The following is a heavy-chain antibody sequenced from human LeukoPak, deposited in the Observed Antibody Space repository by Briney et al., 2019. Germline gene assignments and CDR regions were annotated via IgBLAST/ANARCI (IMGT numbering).Heavy chain of an antibody. J-gene: IGHJ6*02. CDR1: GYTFTSYG. CDR2: ISAYNGNT. V-gene: IGHV1-18*01. D-gene: IGHD2-2*01. Sequence: ASVKVSCKASGYTFTSYGISWVRQAPGQGLEWMGWISAYNGNTNYTQKLQGRVTMTTDTSTSTAYMELRSLRSDDTAVYYCARDPTPNIVVVPAATRRATSYYYYGMDVWGQGTTVTVSS. CDR3: ARDPTPNIVVVPAATRRATSYYYYGMDV.